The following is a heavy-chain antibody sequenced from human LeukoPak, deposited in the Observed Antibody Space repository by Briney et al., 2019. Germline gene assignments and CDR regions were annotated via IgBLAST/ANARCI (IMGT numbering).Heavy chain of an antibody. J-gene: IGHJ4*02. D-gene: IGHD3-10*01. V-gene: IGHV3-23*01. CDR2: ISGSGGST. CDR3: AKDRLRTLARYYLFDY. Sequence: GGSLRLSCAASGFTFSSYAMSWVRQAPGKGLEWVSAISGSGGSTYYADSVEGRFTISRDNSKNTLYLQMNSLRAEDTAVYYCAKDRLRTLARYYLFDYWGQGTLVTVSS. CDR1: GFTFSSYA.